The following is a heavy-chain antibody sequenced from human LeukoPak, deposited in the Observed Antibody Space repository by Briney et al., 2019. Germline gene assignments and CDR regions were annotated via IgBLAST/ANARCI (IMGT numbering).Heavy chain of an antibody. Sequence: GGSLRLSCAASGFSFSSYGFHWVRQARGKGLEWVSAISYDGKNIHYADSVKGRFTISRDNSRNTVYLQMNSLRVEDTAVYYCAKTYSRESGYDFFFHYWGQGTRVTVSS. CDR3: AKTYSRESGYDFFFHY. D-gene: IGHD5-12*01. CDR2: ISYDGKNI. CDR1: GFSFSSYG. V-gene: IGHV3-33*06. J-gene: IGHJ4*02.